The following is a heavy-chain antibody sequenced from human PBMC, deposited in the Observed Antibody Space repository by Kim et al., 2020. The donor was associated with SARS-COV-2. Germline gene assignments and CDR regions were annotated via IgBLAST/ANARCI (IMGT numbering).Heavy chain of an antibody. CDR2: ISGSGGST. D-gene: IGHD2-2*01. J-gene: IGHJ6*02. V-gene: IGHV3-23*01. CDR1: GFTFSSYA. Sequence: GGSLRLSCAASGFTFSSYAMSWVRQAPGKGLEWVSAISGSGGSTYYADSVKGRFTISRDNSKNTLYLQMNSLRAEDTAVYYCAKDLSPRGEVPAANLRRGYYYYGMDVWGQGTTVTVSS. CDR3: AKDLSPRGEVPAANLRRGYYYYGMDV.